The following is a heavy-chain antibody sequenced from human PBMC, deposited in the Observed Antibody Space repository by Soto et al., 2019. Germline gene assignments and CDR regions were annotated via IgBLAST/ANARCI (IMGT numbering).Heavy chain of an antibody. CDR2: ISGSGGST. J-gene: IGHJ5*02. D-gene: IGHD3-10*01. CDR1: GFTFSSYA. V-gene: IGHV3-23*01. Sequence: GGSLRLSCAASGFTFSSYAMSWVRQAPGKGLEWVSAISGSGGSTYYADSVKGRFTISRDNSKNTLYLQMNSLRAEDTAVYYCAKAPWRESSGSYSRVRGENWFDPWGQGTLVTVSS. CDR3: AKAPWRESSGSYSRVRGENWFDP.